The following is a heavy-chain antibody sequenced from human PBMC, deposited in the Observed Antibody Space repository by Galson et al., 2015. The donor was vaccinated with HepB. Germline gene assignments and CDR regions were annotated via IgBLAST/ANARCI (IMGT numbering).Heavy chain of an antibody. D-gene: IGHD6-19*01. V-gene: IGHV3-30*04. CDR2: ISYDGSNK. J-gene: IGHJ4*02. Sequence: SLRLSCAASGFTFSSYAMHWVRQAPGKGLEWVAVISYDGSNKYYADSVKGRFTISRDNSKNTLYLQMNSLRAEDTAVYYCARGGRSSGWGLDYWGQGTLVTVSS. CDR1: GFTFSSYA. CDR3: ARGGRSSGWGLDY.